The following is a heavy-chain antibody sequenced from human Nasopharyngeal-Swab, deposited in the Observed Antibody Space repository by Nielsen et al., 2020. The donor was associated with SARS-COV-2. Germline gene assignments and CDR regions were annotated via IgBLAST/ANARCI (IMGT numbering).Heavy chain of an antibody. V-gene: IGHV3-53*01. CDR3: ARAGITGTPWGWFDP. J-gene: IGHJ5*02. Sequence: GGSLRLSFAPSGFTVSSNYMGWFRQAPGKGLEWVSVIYSGGSTYYADSVKGRFTISRDNSKNTLYLQMNSLRAEDTAVYYCARAGITGTPWGWFDPWGQGTLVTVSS. CDR2: IYSGGST. D-gene: IGHD1-7*01. CDR1: GFTVSSNY.